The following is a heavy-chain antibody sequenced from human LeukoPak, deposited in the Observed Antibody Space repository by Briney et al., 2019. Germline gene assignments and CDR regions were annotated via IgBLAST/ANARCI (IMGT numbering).Heavy chain of an antibody. J-gene: IGHJ5*02. V-gene: IGHV1-69*04. CDR2: IIPIFGIA. Sequence: SVKVSCKASGGTFSSYAISWVRQAPGQGLEWMGRIIPIFGIASYAQKFQGRVTITADKSTSTAYMELSSLRSEDTAVYYCARDFGGHRSSGWYLWFDPWGQGTLVTVSS. D-gene: IGHD6-19*01. CDR1: GGTFSSYA. CDR3: ARDFGGHRSSGWYLWFDP.